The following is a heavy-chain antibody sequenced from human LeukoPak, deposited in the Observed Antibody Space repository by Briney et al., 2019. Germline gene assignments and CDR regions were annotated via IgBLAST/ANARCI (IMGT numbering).Heavy chain of an antibody. CDR2: IYSGGST. D-gene: IGHD6-6*01. J-gene: IGHJ3*02. V-gene: IGHV3-66*01. Sequence: GGSLRLSCGASGFTVSTNYMSWVRQAPGMGLEWVSIIYSGGSTYYADSVKGRFTISRDNSKNTLYLQMNSLRAEDTAVYYCASYRYGSSFAFDIWGQGTMVTVSS. CDR3: ASYRYGSSFAFDI. CDR1: GFTVSTNY.